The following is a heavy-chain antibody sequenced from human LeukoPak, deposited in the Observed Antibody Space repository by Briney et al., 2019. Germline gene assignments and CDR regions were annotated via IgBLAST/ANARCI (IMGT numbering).Heavy chain of an antibody. CDR2: IKQDGSEQ. Sequence: PGGSLRLSCTASGFTFSNYWMSWVRQAPGIGLEWVAHIKQDGSEQDYVDSVKGRFTISRDNPTHSVFLQMNSLRAEDTAVYFCARLITTSGWYEDYWGQGTLATVSS. V-gene: IGHV3-7*05. J-gene: IGHJ4*02. CDR3: ARLITTSGWYEDY. CDR1: GFTFSNYW. D-gene: IGHD6-19*01.